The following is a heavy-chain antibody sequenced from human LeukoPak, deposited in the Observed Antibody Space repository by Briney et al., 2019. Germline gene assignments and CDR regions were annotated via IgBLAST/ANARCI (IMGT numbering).Heavy chain of an antibody. V-gene: IGHV5-51*01. CDR1: GHSFTTNW. Sequence: GESLKISCQGSGHSFTTNWIAWVRQMPGKGLEWMGTIYPGDSDTRYSPSFRGQVTISADKSISTTYLQWSSLKDSDTAMYYCARHYASGTYYSPLGYWGQGTLVTVSS. CDR3: ARHYASGTYYSPLGY. CDR2: IYPGDSDT. J-gene: IGHJ4*02. D-gene: IGHD3-10*01.